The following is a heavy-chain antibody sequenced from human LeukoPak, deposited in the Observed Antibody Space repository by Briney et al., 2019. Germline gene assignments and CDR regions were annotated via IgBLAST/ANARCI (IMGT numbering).Heavy chain of an antibody. V-gene: IGHV3-15*01. Sequence: ETLSLTCTVSGYSISSGYYWGWIRQPPGKGLEWVGRIKSKTDGGTTDYAAPVKGRFTISRDDSKNTLYLQMNSLKTEDTAVYYCTTGVPYYDILTRDAFDIWGQGTMVTVSS. CDR2: IKSKTDGGTT. J-gene: IGHJ3*02. CDR1: GYSISSGYY. CDR3: TTGVPYYDILTRDAFDI. D-gene: IGHD3-9*01.